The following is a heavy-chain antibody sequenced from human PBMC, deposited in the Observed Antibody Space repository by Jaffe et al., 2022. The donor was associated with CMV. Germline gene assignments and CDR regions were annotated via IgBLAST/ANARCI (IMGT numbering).Heavy chain of an antibody. D-gene: IGHD3-10*01. J-gene: IGHJ5*02. V-gene: IGHV4-39*01. CDR2: IYYSGST. CDR3: ASLAIYGSGSYYNWFDP. Sequence: QLQLQESGPGLVKPSETLSLTCTVSGGSISSSSYYWGWIRQPPGKGLEWIGSIYYSGSTYYNPSLKSRVTISVDTSKNQFSLKLSSVTAADTAVYYCASLAIYGSGSYYNWFDPWGQGTLVTVSS. CDR1: GGSISSSSYY.